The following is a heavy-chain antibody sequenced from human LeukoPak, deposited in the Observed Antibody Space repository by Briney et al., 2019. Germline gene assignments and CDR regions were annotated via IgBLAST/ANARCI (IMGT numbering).Heavy chain of an antibody. CDR1: GGSISSGSYY. V-gene: IGHV4-61*02. CDR2: IYTSGSN. J-gene: IGHJ4*02. D-gene: IGHD2-2*02. CDR3: ARANCSSTSCYTDYFDY. Sequence: PSRTLSLTCTVSGGSISSGSYYWSWIRQPAGKGLEWIGRIYTSGSNNYNPSLKSRVTISVDTSKNQFSLKLSSVTAADTAVYYCARANCSSTSCYTDYFDYWGQGTLVTVSS.